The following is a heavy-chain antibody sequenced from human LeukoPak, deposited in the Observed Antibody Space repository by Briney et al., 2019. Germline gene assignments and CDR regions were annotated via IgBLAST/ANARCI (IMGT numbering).Heavy chain of an antibody. CDR2: IFDSGST. D-gene: IGHD6-13*01. CDR3: ARSSSSWPFDY. CDR1: GDSITNYS. V-gene: IGHV4-59*12. J-gene: IGHJ4*02. Sequence: SPSETLSLTCSVSGDSITNYSWSWIRQPPGKGLEWIGYIFDSGSTNYNPSLKSRVTMSVDTSKNQFSLKLSSVTAADTAVYYCARSSSSWPFDYWGQGTLVTVSS.